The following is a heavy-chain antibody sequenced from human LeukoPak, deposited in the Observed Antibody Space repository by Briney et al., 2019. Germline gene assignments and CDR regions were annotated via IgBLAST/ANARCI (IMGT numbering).Heavy chain of an antibody. V-gene: IGHV1-18*01. Sequence: ASVKVSCKASGYTFTSYGISWVRQAPGQGLEWMGWISAYNGNTNYAQKLQGRVTMTIDTSTSTAYMELRSLRSDDTAVYYCARMVGNDFYYYYYMDVWGKGTTVTVSS. CDR3: ARMVGNDFYYYYYMDV. D-gene: IGHD1-1*01. CDR1: GYTFTSYG. J-gene: IGHJ6*03. CDR2: ISAYNGNT.